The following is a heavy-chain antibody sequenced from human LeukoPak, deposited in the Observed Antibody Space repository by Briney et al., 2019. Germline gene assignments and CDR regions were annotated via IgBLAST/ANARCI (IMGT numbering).Heavy chain of an antibody. V-gene: IGHV3-7*01. Sequence: GGSLRLSCAASGFTFSSYFVHWVRQAPGKRLEWVANMNIDGSEKYYADSVKGRFSISRDNARNSVYLQMASLRVEDTAVYYCARDPVEWELLLDYWGQGTLVTVSS. CDR3: ARDPVEWELLLDY. CDR2: MNIDGSEK. D-gene: IGHD1-26*01. J-gene: IGHJ4*02. CDR1: GFTFSSYF.